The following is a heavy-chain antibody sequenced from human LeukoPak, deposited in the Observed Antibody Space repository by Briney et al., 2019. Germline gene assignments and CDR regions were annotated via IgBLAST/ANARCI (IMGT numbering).Heavy chain of an antibody. CDR2: IYYSGST. CDR3: ARHYALLWFGELFSNNNWCDP. D-gene: IGHD3-10*01. CDR1: GGSISSSSYY. J-gene: IGHJ5*02. Sequence: SETLSLTCTVSGGSISSSSYYWGWIRQPPGKGLEWIGSIYYSGSTYYNPSLKSRVTISVDTSKNQFSLKLSSVTAADTAVYYCARHYALLWFGELFSNNNWCDPWGQGTLVTVSS. V-gene: IGHV4-39*01.